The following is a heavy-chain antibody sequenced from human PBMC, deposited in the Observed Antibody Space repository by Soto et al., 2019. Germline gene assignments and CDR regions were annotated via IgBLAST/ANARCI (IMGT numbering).Heavy chain of an antibody. V-gene: IGHV1-8*01. J-gene: IGHJ5*02. D-gene: IGHD3-10*01. CDR1: GYTFTSYD. CDR3: ARAPRGAIAGNWFDP. Sequence: ASVKVSCKASGYTFTSYDINWVRQATGQGLEWMGWMNPNSGNTGYAQKFQGRVTMTRNTSISTAYMELSSLRSEDTAVYYCARAPRGAIAGNWFDPWGQGTLVTVSS. CDR2: MNPNSGNT.